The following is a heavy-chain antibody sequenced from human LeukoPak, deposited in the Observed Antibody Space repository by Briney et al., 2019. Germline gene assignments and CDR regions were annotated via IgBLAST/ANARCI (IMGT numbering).Heavy chain of an antibody. D-gene: IGHD6-6*01. CDR1: GGSISSNNYY. V-gene: IGHV4-39*07. CDR2: IYYSGIT. J-gene: IGHJ6*03. CDR3: ARGRQLVRDVVYYYYYMDV. Sequence: PSETLSLTCSVSGGSISSNNYYWAWIRQPPGRGLEWIGTIYYSGITYYNPSLKSRVTISVDTPKSQFSLKLSSVTAADTAVYYCARGRQLVRDVVYYYYYMDVWGKGTTVTVSS.